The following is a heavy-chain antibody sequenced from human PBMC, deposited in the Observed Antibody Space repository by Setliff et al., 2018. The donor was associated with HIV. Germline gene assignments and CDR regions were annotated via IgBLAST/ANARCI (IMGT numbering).Heavy chain of an antibody. Sequence: GGSLRLSCAASGFTFSSYSMNWVRQAPGKGLEWVSSISSSFSYIYYADSVKGRFTISRDNAKNSLYLQMNSLRAEDTAVYYCARSHYYYYYMDVWGKGTAVTVS. CDR2: ISSSFSYI. CDR3: ARSHYYYYYMDV. CDR1: GFTFSSYS. J-gene: IGHJ6*03. V-gene: IGHV3-21*01.